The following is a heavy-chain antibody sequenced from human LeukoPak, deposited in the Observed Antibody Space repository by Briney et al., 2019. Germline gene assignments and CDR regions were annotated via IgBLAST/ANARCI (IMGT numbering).Heavy chain of an antibody. Sequence: GGSLRLSCAASGFTFSSYSMNWVRQAPGKGLEWVSSISSSSSYIYYADSVKGRITSSRDNAKNSLYLQMNSLRAEDTAGYYVARDGSTSCYDYWGQGTLVTVSS. J-gene: IGHJ4*02. D-gene: IGHD2-2*01. CDR2: ISSSSSYI. CDR1: GFTFSSYS. CDR3: ARDGSTSCYDY. V-gene: IGHV3-21*01.